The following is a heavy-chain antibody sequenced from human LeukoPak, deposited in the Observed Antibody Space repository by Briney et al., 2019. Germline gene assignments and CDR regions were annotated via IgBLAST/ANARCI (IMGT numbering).Heavy chain of an antibody. D-gene: IGHD6-13*01. J-gene: IGHJ3*02. CDR1: GDSVSSNSAA. CDR3: ARGAWSSSWTGDDAFDI. CDR2: TYYRSKWYN. V-gene: IGHV6-1*01. Sequence: SQTLSLTCAISGDSVSSNSAAWNWIRQSPSRGLEWLGRTYYRSKWYNDYAVSVKSRITINPDTSKNQFSLQLNSVTPEDTAVYYCARGAWSSSWTGDDAFDIWGQGTMVTVSS.